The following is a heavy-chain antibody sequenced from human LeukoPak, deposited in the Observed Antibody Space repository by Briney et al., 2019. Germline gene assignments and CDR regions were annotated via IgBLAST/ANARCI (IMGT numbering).Heavy chain of an antibody. D-gene: IGHD6-13*01. CDR3: KSGGAAPGRFDY. V-gene: IGHV3-7*01. CDR2: IKHDGSEQ. CDR1: GFTFTSYW. Sequence: GGSLRLSCAASGFTFTSYWTSWMRQAPGKGLQWVANIKHDGSEQYYVDSVKGRFTISRDNAKNSLYLQMNSLGVEDTAVYYCKSGGAAPGRFDYWGQGVLVTVSS. J-gene: IGHJ4*02.